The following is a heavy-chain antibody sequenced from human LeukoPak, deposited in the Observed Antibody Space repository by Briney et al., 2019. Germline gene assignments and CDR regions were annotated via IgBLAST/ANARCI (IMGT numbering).Heavy chain of an antibody. Sequence: PGGSLRLSCAASGFTFSSYSMNWVRQAPGKGLEWVSSISSSSYIYYADSVKGRFTISRDNAKNSLYLQMNSLRAEGTAVYYCARGQHRDYYYYGMDVWGQGTTVTVSS. CDR1: GFTFSSYS. CDR2: ISSSSYI. V-gene: IGHV3-21*01. D-gene: IGHD1-14*01. J-gene: IGHJ6*02. CDR3: ARGQHRDYYYYGMDV.